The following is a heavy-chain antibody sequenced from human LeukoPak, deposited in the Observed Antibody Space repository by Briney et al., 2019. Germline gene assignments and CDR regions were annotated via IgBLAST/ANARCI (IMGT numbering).Heavy chain of an antibody. V-gene: IGHV3-7*01. CDR1: GFTFSSYW. CDR3: ARLSSIAAAPWYYYYYMDV. D-gene: IGHD6-13*01. J-gene: IGHJ6*03. CDR2: IKQDGSEK. Sequence: GESLRLSCAASGFTFSSYWMSWVRQAPGKGLEGGANIKQDGSEKYYVDSVKGRFTISRDNAKNSLYLHMNSLRAEDTAVYYCARLSSIAAAPWYYYYYMDVWGKGTTVTVSS.